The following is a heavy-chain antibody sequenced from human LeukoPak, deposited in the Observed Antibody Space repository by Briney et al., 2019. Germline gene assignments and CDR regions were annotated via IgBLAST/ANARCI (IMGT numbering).Heavy chain of an antibody. V-gene: IGHV3-21*01. D-gene: IGHD6-13*01. CDR2: ISSSSSYI. Sequence: GGSLRLSCAASGFTFSSYSMNWVRQAPGKGLEWVSSISSSSSYIYYADSVKGRFTISRDNAKNSLYLQMNSLRAEGTAVYYCARTRRVAAGGGPFDIWGQGTMVTVSS. J-gene: IGHJ3*02. CDR1: GFTFSSYS. CDR3: ARTRRVAAGGGPFDI.